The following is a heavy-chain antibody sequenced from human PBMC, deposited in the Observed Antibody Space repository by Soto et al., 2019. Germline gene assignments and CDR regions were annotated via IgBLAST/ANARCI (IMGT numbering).Heavy chain of an antibody. CDR3: ARDLDASGSYFTNY. CDR2: ISPHKGDT. Sequence: ASVKVSCKTSGYTFSSIGISWVRQAPGQGLEWMGWISPHKGDTYYAQRLQGRVTMTTDTSTSTACMELRSLRSDDTAVYFCARDLDASGSYFTNYWGQGTLVTVSS. CDR1: GYTFSSIG. V-gene: IGHV1-18*01. D-gene: IGHD3-10*01. J-gene: IGHJ4*02.